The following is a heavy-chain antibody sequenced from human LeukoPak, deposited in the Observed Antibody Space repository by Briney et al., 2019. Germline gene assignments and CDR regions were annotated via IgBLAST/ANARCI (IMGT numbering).Heavy chain of an antibody. D-gene: IGHD2-15*01. CDR1: GYTFTGYY. CDR2: INPNSGGT. J-gene: IGHJ5*02. Sequence: GASVKVSCKASGYTFTGYYMHWVRQAPGQGLEWMGWINPNSGGTSYAQKFQGRVTMTRDTSISTAYMELSRLRSDDTAVYYCARTSPRSGYTWFDPWGQGTLVTVSS. CDR3: ARTSPRSGYTWFDP. V-gene: IGHV1-2*02.